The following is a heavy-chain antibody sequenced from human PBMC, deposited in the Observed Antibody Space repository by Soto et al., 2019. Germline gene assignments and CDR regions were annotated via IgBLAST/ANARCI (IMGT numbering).Heavy chain of an antibody. CDR3: ARVWGYSYGLASDI. CDR1: GGSISRGGDS. V-gene: IGHV4-30-2*01. D-gene: IGHD5-18*01. CDR2: IYHSGST. J-gene: IGHJ3*02. Sequence: PSETLSLTCAVSGGSISRGGDSWSWIRQPQGKGLEWIGYIYHSGSTYYNPSLKSRVTISVDRSKSQFSLKLSSVTAADTAVYYCARVWGYSYGLASDIWGQGTMVT.